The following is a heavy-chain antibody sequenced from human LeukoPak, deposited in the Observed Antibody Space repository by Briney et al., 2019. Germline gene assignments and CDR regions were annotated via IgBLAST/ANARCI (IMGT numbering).Heavy chain of an antibody. Sequence: SETLSLTCTVSGGSISSSSYYWGWIRQTPGKGLEWIGSIYYTGNTYYNPSLRSRVTISVDTSKNEFSLRVNSVTAADTAVYYCARQLGYCSSTSCYADKVDYWGQGTLVTVSS. CDR1: GGSISSSSYY. D-gene: IGHD2-2*01. V-gene: IGHV4-39*01. J-gene: IGHJ4*02. CDR3: ARQLGYCSSTSCYADKVDY. CDR2: IYYTGNT.